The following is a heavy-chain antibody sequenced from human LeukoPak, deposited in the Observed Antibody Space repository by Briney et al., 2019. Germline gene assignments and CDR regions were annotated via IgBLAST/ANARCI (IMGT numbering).Heavy chain of an antibody. CDR1: GFTFSSYA. CDR2: ISGSGGST. CDR3: AKGYYYGSGSYFAAFDI. D-gene: IGHD3-10*01. V-gene: IGHV3-23*01. J-gene: IGHJ3*02. Sequence: GGSLRLSCAASGFTFSSYAMSWVRQAPGKGLEWVSAISGSGGSTYYADSVKGRFAISRDNSKNTLYLQMNSLRAEDTAVYYCAKGYYYGSGSYFAAFDIWGQGTMVTVSS.